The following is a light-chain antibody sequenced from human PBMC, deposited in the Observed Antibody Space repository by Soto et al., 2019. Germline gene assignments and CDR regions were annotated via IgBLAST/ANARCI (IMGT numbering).Light chain of an antibody. V-gene: IGKV3-20*01. J-gene: IGKJ1*01. Sequence: ELVMTQSPGTLSLSPGERATRSCRASQSVSSYLAWYQQKPGQAPRLLISDASDRATGIPDRFSGSGSGTDFTLTISRLVPEDFAVYYCQQYGDSPVTFGQGTKVDI. CDR1: QSVSSY. CDR3: QQYGDSPVT. CDR2: DAS.